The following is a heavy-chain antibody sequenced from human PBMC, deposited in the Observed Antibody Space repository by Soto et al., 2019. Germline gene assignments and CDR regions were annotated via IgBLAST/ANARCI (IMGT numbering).Heavy chain of an antibody. D-gene: IGHD3-3*01. CDR2: IIPIFGTS. CDR3: AKIAPPRFFDYFSYGMDV. J-gene: IGHJ6*02. V-gene: IGHV1-69*01. Sequence: SVKVSCQASGGTFNSCAISWVRQAPVQGLEWVGGIIPIFGTSNYAQKFQGRVTITADESTSTASMELSSLRSEDTAVYYCAKIAPPRFFDYFSYGMDVWGQGTTVTVSS. CDR1: GGTFNSCA.